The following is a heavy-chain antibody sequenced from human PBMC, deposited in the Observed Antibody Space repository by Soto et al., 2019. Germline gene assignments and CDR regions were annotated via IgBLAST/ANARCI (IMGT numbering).Heavy chain of an antibody. CDR2: IYRSGST. D-gene: IGHD3-16*01. CDR3: ARTLDYGHMDV. J-gene: IGHJ6*03. Sequence: SETLSLTCTVSGDSVRNQYWSWIRRPPGRGLEWIGYIYRSGSTKYNPYLKSRLTISVDTSKNQFSLKLSSVTAADTAVYYCARTLDYGHMDVWGKGTTVTVSS. V-gene: IGHV4-4*09. CDR1: GDSVRNQY.